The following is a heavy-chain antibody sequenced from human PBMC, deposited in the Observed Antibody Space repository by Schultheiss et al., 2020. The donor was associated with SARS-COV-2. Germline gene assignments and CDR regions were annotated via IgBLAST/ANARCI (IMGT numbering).Heavy chain of an antibody. V-gene: IGHV4-39*01. D-gene: IGHD5-24*01. CDR2: IYYSGST. CDR1: GGSISSGSYY. CDR3: ARLRDGYNDDAFDI. Sequence: SETLSLTCTVSGGSISSGSYYWSWIRQPAGKGLAWIGRIYYSGSTYYNPSLKSRVTISVDTSKNQFSLKLSSVTAADTAVYYCARLRDGYNDDAFDIWGQGTMVTVSS. J-gene: IGHJ3*02.